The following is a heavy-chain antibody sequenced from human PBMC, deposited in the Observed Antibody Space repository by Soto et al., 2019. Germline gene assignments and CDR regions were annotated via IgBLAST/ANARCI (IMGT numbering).Heavy chain of an antibody. Sequence: GGSLRLSCAGSGFTFSSYWMSWVRQAPGKGLEWVANIKQDGSEKYYVDSVKGRFTISRDNAKNSLYLQMNSLRAEDTAVYYCARDVYGDFTPGFDYWGQGTLVTVSS. J-gene: IGHJ4*02. CDR3: ARDVYGDFTPGFDY. V-gene: IGHV3-7*01. CDR2: IKQDGSEK. CDR1: GFTFSSYW. D-gene: IGHD4-17*01.